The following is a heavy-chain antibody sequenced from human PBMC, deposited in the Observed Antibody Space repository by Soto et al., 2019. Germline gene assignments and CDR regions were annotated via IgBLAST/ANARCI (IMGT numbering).Heavy chain of an antibody. Sequence: SQTLSLTCAISGDSVSSNSAAWNWIRQSPSRGLEWLGRTYYRSKWYNDYAVSVKSRITINPDTSKNQFSLQLNSVTPEDTAVYYCARDWAVGLAAAIGADWFDHWGQGTLVTVSS. CDR3: ARDWAVGLAAAIGADWFDH. V-gene: IGHV6-1*01. CDR2: TYYRSKWYN. D-gene: IGHD6-13*01. CDR1: GDSVSSNSAA. J-gene: IGHJ5*02.